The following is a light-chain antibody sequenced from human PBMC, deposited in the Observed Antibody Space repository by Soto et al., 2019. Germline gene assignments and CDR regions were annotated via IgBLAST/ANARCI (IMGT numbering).Light chain of an antibody. Sequence: DIQMTQSPSTLSASVGDRVTITCRASQSISSWLAWYQQKPGKAPKLLIYDASSVESGVPSRFSGSGSGPEFTLTISSLQPDDFAAYYCQQYNSYPWTFGQGTRVEIK. J-gene: IGKJ1*01. V-gene: IGKV1-5*01. CDR1: QSISSW. CDR3: QQYNSYPWT. CDR2: DAS.